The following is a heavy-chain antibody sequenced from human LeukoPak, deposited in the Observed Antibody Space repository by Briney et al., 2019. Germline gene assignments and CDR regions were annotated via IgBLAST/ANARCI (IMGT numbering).Heavy chain of an antibody. CDR2: FDPEDGET. Sequence: VASVKVSCKVSGYTLTELSMHWVRQAPGKGLEWMGGFDPEDGETIYAQKFQGRVTMTEDTSTDTAYMELSSLRSEDTAVYYCATAPGFCRSPSCYDPQLDSGGQGPRVPVSS. CDR1: GYTLTELS. J-gene: IGHJ4*02. D-gene: IGHD2-2*01. CDR3: ATAPGFCRSPSCYDPQLDS. V-gene: IGHV1-24*01.